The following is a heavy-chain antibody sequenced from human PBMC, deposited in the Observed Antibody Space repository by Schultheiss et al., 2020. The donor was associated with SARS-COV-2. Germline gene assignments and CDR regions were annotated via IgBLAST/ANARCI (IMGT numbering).Heavy chain of an antibody. Sequence: GGSLRLSCAASGFTFSDYYMSWIRQAPGKGLEWVAVISYDGSNKYYADSVKGRFTISRDNSKNTLYLQMNSLRAEDTAVYYCAKDRGNYGMDVWGQGTTVTVSS. D-gene: IGHD3-10*01. V-gene: IGHV3-30*18. CDR2: ISYDGSNK. CDR1: GFTFSDYY. J-gene: IGHJ6*02. CDR3: AKDRGNYGMDV.